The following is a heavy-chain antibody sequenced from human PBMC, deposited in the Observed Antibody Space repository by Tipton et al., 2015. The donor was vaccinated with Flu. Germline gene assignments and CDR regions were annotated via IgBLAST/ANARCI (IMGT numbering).Heavy chain of an antibody. CDR3: ARLGYSYGPESYFDY. D-gene: IGHD5-18*01. V-gene: IGHV5-51*01. CDR1: GYSFTSYW. CDR2: IYPGDSDT. J-gene: IGHJ4*02. Sequence: QLVQSGAEVKKPGESLKISCKGSGYSFTSYWIGWVRQMPGKGLEWMGIIYPGDSDTRYSPSFQGQVSISADKSISTAYLQWSSLKASDTAMYFCARLGYSYGPESYFDYWGQGTLVTVSS.